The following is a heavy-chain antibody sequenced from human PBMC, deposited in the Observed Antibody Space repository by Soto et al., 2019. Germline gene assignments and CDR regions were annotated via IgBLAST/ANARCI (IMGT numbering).Heavy chain of an antibody. Sequence: LSLTCSVSGAALNGGNYYWSWIRQVPGKGLEWIGHIYVTGAVDYNPSLRDRITISQDTSERQFSLNLRLVTAADTAVYYCARLRIATNNYKWFDPWGQGTLVTVSS. V-gene: IGHV4-31*03. CDR2: IYVTGAV. D-gene: IGHD2-21*01. CDR3: ARLRIATNNYKWFDP. CDR1: GAALNGGNYY. J-gene: IGHJ5*02.